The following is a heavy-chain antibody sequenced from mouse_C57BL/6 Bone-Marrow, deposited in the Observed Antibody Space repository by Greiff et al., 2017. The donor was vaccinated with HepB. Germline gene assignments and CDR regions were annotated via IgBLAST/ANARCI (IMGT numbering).Heavy chain of an antibody. CDR1: GFTFSSYG. D-gene: IGHD1-1*01. CDR3: ARTSTVVAPSDY. V-gene: IGHV5-6*01. Sequence: EVQVVESGGDLVKPGGSLKLSCAASGFTFSSYGMSWVRQTPDKRLEWVATISSGGSYTYYPDSVKGRFTISRDNAKNTLYLQMSSLKSEDTAMYYCARTSTVVAPSDYWGQGTTLTVSS. CDR2: ISSGGSYT. J-gene: IGHJ2*01.